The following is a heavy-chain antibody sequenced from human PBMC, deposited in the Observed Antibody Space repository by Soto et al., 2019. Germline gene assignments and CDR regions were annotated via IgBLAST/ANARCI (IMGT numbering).Heavy chain of an antibody. CDR2: ISYDGSNK. V-gene: IGHV3-30*18. Sequence: GGSLRLSCAASGFTFSSYGMHWVRQAPGKGLEWVAVISYDGSNKYYADSVKGRFTISRDNSKNTLYLQMNSLRAEDTAVYYCAKETYDFWSGYYQRDVGLDYWGQGTLVTVSS. J-gene: IGHJ4*02. CDR3: AKETYDFWSGYYQRDVGLDY. D-gene: IGHD3-3*01. CDR1: GFTFSSYG.